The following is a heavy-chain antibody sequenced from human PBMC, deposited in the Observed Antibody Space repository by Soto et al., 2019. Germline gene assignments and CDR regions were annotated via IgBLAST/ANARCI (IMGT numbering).Heavy chain of an antibody. CDR2: INAGNGNT. V-gene: IGHV1-3*01. CDR3: ARSDMTVAAAFNI. J-gene: IGHJ3*02. D-gene: IGHD6-19*01. Sequence: QAQLVQSGAEVKKPGASVKVSCKASGYTITNYAIHWVRQAPGQGLEWMGWINAGNGNTKYSQNFQGRGTITRDTSAKTAYLELSSLRSEDTAVYFCARSDMTVAAAFNIWGQGTKVTVSS. CDR1: GYTITNYA.